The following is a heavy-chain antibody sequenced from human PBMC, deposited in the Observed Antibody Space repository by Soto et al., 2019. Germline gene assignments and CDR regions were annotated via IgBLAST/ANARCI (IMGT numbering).Heavy chain of an antibody. CDR2: ISGGDDNE. V-gene: IGHV3-23*01. Sequence: GGSLRLCCAVSGFNFRSSPMSWVRRAPGKGLEWVSGISGGDDNEHYAESVRGRFTITRDNSKNTLYLQMNSLRAEDTAVYYCARHEAIAYWGQGTLVPVSS. J-gene: IGHJ4*02. CDR3: ARHEAIAY. CDR1: GFNFRSSP.